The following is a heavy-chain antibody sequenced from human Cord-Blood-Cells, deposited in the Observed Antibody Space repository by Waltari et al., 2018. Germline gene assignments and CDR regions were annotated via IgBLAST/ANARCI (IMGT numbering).Heavy chain of an antibody. Sequence: QVQLQESGPGLVKPSQTLSLTCTVSGGSISSGGYSWSWIRQHPGKGLEWIGYIYYSGGTYYNPSLKSRVTISVDTSKNQFSLELSSVTAADTAVYYCARVRKGTNYVAKYYFDYWGQGTLVTVSS. J-gene: IGHJ4*02. CDR2: IYYSGGT. D-gene: IGHD1-7*01. CDR3: ARVRKGTNYVAKYYFDY. CDR1: GGSISSGGYS. V-gene: IGHV4-31*03.